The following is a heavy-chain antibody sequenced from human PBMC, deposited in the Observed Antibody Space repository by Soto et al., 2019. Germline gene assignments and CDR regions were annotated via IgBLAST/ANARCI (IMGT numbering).Heavy chain of an antibody. V-gene: IGHV3-7*04. Sequence: EVHLVESGGGLVQTGGSLRLSCAISESTVRRDWMNWVRQAPGKGLEWVAHTNQDGSEKYYVDSVKGRFTITRDNAKNTVYLQMNSLRVGDTAMYYCSGGVGDAFWGQGTLVTVSS. CDR2: TNQDGSEK. CDR1: ESTVRRDW. CDR3: SGGVGDAF. J-gene: IGHJ4*02. D-gene: IGHD1-26*01.